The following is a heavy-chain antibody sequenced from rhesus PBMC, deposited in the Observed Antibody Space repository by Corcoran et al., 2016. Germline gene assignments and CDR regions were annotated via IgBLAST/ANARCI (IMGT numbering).Heavy chain of an antibody. D-gene: IGHD2-39*01. J-gene: IGHJ4*01. V-gene: IGHV4-122*02. CDR2: ISYSGLT. CDR1: GGSISSSYYY. CDR3: ARASIFPEH. Sequence: QVQLQESGPGLVKPSETLSLTCAVSGGSISSSYYYWSWLRQAPGKGLEWVVSISYSGLTSYNPSLKRRVTISRDTSKNQFSLKLSSVTAADTAVYYCARASIFPEHWGQGVLVTVSS.